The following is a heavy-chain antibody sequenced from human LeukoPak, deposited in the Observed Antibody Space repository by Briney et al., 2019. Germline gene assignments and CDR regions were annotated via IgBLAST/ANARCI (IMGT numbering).Heavy chain of an antibody. J-gene: IGHJ6*03. Sequence: GGSLRLSCTTSGFIFGDYAMSWVRQAPGKGLDWVGLIRNKANRGTTEYAASVKGRFTISRDDSKNIAYLQMNSLKTEDTGVYYCTRGWSPMDVWGKGTTVTISS. CDR3: TRGWSPMDV. D-gene: IGHD2-15*01. CDR2: IRNKANRGTT. V-gene: IGHV3-49*04. CDR1: GFIFGDYA.